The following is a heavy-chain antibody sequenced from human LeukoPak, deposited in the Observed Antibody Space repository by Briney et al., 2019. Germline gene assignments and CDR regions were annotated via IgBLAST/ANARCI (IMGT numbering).Heavy chain of an antibody. CDR3: ARSGVGYFYDSSGYYPLDY. Sequence: ASVKISCKASGYTFTGYYMHWVRQAPGQGLEWMGWINPNSGGTNYAQKLQGRVTMTTDTSTSTAYMELRSLRSDDTAVYYCARSGVGYFYDSSGYYPLDYWGQGTLVTVSS. CDR2: INPNSGGT. CDR1: GYTFTGYY. J-gene: IGHJ4*02. D-gene: IGHD3-22*01. V-gene: IGHV1-2*02.